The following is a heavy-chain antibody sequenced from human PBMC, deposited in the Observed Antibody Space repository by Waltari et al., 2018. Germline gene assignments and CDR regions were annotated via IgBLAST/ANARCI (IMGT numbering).Heavy chain of an antibody. Sequence: EGQLVESGGGLVKPGGSLGLSWAASGLRFGPHNMNGVRQAPGKGLEWVSYISSSSAYKYYADSVKGRFAISRDNAKNLLFLQMNSLRADDTAVYYCVRENCSVTSCFKHFDYWGRGILVTVSS. CDR3: VRENCSVTSCFKHFDY. CDR1: GLRFGPHN. CDR2: ISSSSAYK. D-gene: IGHD2-2*01. J-gene: IGHJ4*02. V-gene: IGHV3-21*01.